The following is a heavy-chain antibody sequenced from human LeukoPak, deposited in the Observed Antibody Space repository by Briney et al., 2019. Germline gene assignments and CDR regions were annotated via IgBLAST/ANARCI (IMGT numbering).Heavy chain of an antibody. Sequence: GESLKISCKGSGYTFTSHWIGWVRQMPGKGLEWMGIIYPGDSDTRYSPPFQGQVTVSADKSISSAYLQWSSLKASDTAMYYCARHRDYVPDIWGQGTMVTVSS. D-gene: IGHD3-16*01. J-gene: IGHJ3*02. CDR3: ARHRDYVPDI. V-gene: IGHV5-51*01. CDR2: IYPGDSDT. CDR1: GYTFTSHW.